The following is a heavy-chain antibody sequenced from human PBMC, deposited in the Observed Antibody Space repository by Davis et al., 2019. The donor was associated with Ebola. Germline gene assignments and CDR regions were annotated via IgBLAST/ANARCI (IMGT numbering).Heavy chain of an antibody. CDR1: GYSFTGYY. CDR3: ARSTYDILIDFDF. J-gene: IGHJ4*02. D-gene: IGHD3-9*01. CDR2: ISAFKGKT. Sequence: AASVKVSCKASGYSFTGYYMHWVRQAPGQGLEWMGWISAFKGKTHYAQKFQGRMTLTTDTPTSTAYMELESLRSDDTAVYYCARSTYDILIDFDFWGQGTLVTVSS. V-gene: IGHV1-18*04.